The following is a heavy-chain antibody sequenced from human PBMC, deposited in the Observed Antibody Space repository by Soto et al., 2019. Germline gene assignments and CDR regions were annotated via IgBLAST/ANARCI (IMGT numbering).Heavy chain of an antibody. CDR2: IYYTGIT. D-gene: IGHD6-25*01. J-gene: IGHJ4*02. CDR3: ARHEVAALQFDY. Sequence: PSETLSLTCTVSGGSISSATYYWGWIRQPPGKGLEWIGSIYYTGITYYNPSLKSRVTVSVDTSKIQFSLKLNSVTAADTAVYYCARHEVAALQFDYWGQGTLVTVPQ. CDR1: GGSISSATYY. V-gene: IGHV4-39*01.